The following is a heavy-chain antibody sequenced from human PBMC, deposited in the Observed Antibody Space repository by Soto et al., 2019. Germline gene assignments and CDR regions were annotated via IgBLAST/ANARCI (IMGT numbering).Heavy chain of an antibody. Sequence: VQLLESGGGLVQPGGSLRLSCAASGFTFSSYAMSWVRQAPGKGLEWVSAISGSGGSTYYADSVKGRFTISRDNSKNTLYLQMNSLRAEDTAVYYCAKVGYCSSTSCYRPGAFDIWGQGTMVTVSS. J-gene: IGHJ3*02. CDR2: ISGSGGST. CDR3: AKVGYCSSTSCYRPGAFDI. D-gene: IGHD2-2*01. V-gene: IGHV3-23*01. CDR1: GFTFSSYA.